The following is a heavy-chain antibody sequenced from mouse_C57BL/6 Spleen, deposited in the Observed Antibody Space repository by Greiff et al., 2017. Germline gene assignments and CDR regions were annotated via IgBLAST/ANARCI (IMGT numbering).Heavy chain of an antibody. CDR3: ARHDAYYFDY. CDR2: ISNGGGST. V-gene: IGHV5-12*01. CDR1: GFTFSYYY. J-gene: IGHJ2*01. Sequence: DVKLQESGGGLVQPGGSLKLSCAASGFTFSYYYMYWVRQTPEKRLEWVAYISNGGGSTYYPDTVKGRFTISRDNAKNTLYLQMSRLKSEDTAMYYCARHDAYYFDYWGQGTTLTVSS.